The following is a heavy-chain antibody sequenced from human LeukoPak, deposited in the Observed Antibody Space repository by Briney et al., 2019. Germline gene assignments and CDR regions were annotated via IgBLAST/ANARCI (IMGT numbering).Heavy chain of an antibody. CDR2: IIPIFGTG. Sequence: AVTVSCKASGGSFSNYAYSWVRQAPAPGSEWMGGIIPIFGTGNYAHKFQGRVPITATGSNSTAYKQLSSLRSEDTAIYYCASTMKFTVVTFLFDYWGQGTLVTVSS. V-gene: IGHV1-69*01. D-gene: IGHD4-23*01. J-gene: IGHJ4*02. CDR1: GGSFSNYA. CDR3: ASTMKFTVVTFLFDY.